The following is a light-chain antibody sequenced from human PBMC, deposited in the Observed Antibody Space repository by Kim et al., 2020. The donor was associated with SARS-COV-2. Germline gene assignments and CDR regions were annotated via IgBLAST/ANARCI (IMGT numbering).Light chain of an antibody. CDR1: SSDVGGYNS. Sequence: GQSVTSSCTGTSSDVGGYNSVSWYQHHPGKAPKLMIYDVNKRPSGVPDRFSGSKSGNTASLTISGLQAEDEADYHCCSYAGSYSYVFGTGTKVTVL. V-gene: IGLV2-11*01. J-gene: IGLJ1*01. CDR3: CSYAGSYSYV. CDR2: DVN.